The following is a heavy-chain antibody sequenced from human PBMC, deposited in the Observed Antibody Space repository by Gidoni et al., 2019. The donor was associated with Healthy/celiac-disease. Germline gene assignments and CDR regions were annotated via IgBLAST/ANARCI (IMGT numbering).Heavy chain of an antibody. D-gene: IGHD3-22*01. CDR2: IISIFGTA. CDR3: ARDENDKDPSAFDI. CDR1: GGTFSSYA. J-gene: IGHJ3*02. V-gene: IGHV1-69*19. Sequence: QVQLVQSGAAVKKPGFSVKVSCKASGGTFSSYAISWVRQAPGQGLEWMGGIISIFGTANYAQKFQGRVTITADESTSTAYMELSSLRSEDTAVYYCARDENDKDPSAFDIWGQGTMVTVSS.